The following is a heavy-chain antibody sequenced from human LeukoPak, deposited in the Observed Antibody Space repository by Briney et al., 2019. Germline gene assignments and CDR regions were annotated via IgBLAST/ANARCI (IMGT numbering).Heavy chain of an antibody. Sequence: ASVKVSCKASDYTFTRYGISWVRQAPGQGLEWMGWINAGNGNTKYSQEFQGRVTITRDTSASTAYMELSSLRSEDMAVYYCARVLNPGYSSGWYPLGWWGQGTLVTVSS. D-gene: IGHD6-19*01. CDR2: INAGNGNT. CDR3: ARVLNPGYSSGWYPLGW. V-gene: IGHV1-3*03. J-gene: IGHJ4*02. CDR1: DYTFTRYG.